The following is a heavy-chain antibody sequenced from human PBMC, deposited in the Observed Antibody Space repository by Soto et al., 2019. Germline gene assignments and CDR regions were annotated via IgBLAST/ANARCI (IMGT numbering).Heavy chain of an antibody. J-gene: IGHJ5*02. D-gene: IGHD2-21*01. CDR3: AKCGDGPDWFDP. V-gene: IGHV3-23*01. CDR1: GFTFSSYA. Sequence: GGSLRLSCAASGFTFSSYAMSWVRQAPGKGLEWVSVFSVIVVSTYYADSLKGRSTISRDISKNTLFLQMNSLRAEDTAVYYCAKCGDGPDWFDPWGQGTLVTSPQ. CDR2: FSVIVVST.